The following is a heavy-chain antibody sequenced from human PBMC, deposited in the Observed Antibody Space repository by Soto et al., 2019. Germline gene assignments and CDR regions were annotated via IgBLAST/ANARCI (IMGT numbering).Heavy chain of an antibody. Sequence: EVQLVESGGGLVQWGGSLRLSCAASGFTFSSYAMSWVRQAPGKGLEWVSAISGSGGSTYYADSVKGRFIISRDNSKNTLYLQMNSLRAEDTAVYYCAKAPARRDGYNSDWGQGTLVTVSS. CDR1: GFTFSSYA. J-gene: IGHJ4*02. V-gene: IGHV3-23*04. CDR2: ISGSGGST. D-gene: IGHD5-12*01. CDR3: AKAPARRDGYNSD.